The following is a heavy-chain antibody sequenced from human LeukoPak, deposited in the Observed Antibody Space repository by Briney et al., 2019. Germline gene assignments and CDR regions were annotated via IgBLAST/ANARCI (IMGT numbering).Heavy chain of an antibody. D-gene: IGHD6-13*01. CDR3: ARGRIAAAAVFDY. V-gene: IGHV1-69*05. J-gene: IGHJ4*02. CDR2: IIPIFGTA. Sequence: ASVKVSCKASGGTFSSYAISWVRQAPGQGLEWMGGIIPIFGTANYAQKFQGRVTITTDESTSTAYMELSSLRSEDTAVYYCARGRIAAAAVFDYWGQGTLVTVSS. CDR1: GGTFSSYA.